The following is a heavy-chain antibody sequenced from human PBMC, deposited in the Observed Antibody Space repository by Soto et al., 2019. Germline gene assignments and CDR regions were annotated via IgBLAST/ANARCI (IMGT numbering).Heavy chain of an antibody. J-gene: IGHJ4*02. CDR1: GFPFSKYG. CDR3: ARLGGSGGDSIEH. V-gene: IGHV3-33*01. D-gene: IGHD3-10*01. CDR2: IWYDGSKK. Sequence: ESVGGVVQPGRSLRLSCAASGFPFSKYGMHWVRQAPGKGLEWVAIIWYDGSKKYYGDSVKGRFTISRDNSKDTLFLQMNSLRADDTAMYYCARLGGSGGDSIEHWGQGTLVTVSS.